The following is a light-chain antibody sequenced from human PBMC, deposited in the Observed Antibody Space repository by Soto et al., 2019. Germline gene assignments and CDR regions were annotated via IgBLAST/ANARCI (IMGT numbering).Light chain of an antibody. CDR1: SSDVGGYNY. V-gene: IGLV2-14*01. CDR3: QSYDSTLSGSWV. J-gene: IGLJ3*02. Sequence: QSALTQPASVSGSPGQSITISCTGTSSDVGGYNYVSWYQQHPGKAPKLMIYGNNNLASGVPDRFSASKSGTSASLAITGLQAEDEADYYCQSYDSTLSGSWVFGGGTKVTVL. CDR2: GNN.